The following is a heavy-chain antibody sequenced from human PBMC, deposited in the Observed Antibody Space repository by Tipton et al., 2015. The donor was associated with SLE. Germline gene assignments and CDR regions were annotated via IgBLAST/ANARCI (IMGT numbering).Heavy chain of an antibody. D-gene: IGHD6-13*01. Sequence: TLSLTCAVSGYSISSGYYWGWIRQPPGKGLEWIGRIYHSGSTYYNPSLKSRVTISVDTSKNQFSLKLSSVTAADTAVYYCARSYSSPVGLSWGQGTLVTVSS. J-gene: IGHJ5*02. CDR3: ARSYSSPVGLS. CDR2: IYHSGST. CDR1: GYSISSGYY. V-gene: IGHV4-38-2*01.